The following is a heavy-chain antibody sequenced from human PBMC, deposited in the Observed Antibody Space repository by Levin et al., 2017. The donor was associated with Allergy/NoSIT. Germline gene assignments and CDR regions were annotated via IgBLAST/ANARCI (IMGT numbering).Heavy chain of an antibody. CDR1: GFTFGDYA. D-gene: IGHD5-18*01. CDR3: TRDQGFNSYGYGMEWSYYYGMDV. Sequence: GGSLRLSCTASGFTFGDYAMSWVRQAPGKGLEWVGFIRSKAYGGTTEYAASVKGRFTISRDDSKSIAYLQMNSLKTEDTAVYYCTRDQGFNSYGYGMEWSYYYGMDVWGQGTTVTVSS. V-gene: IGHV3-49*04. J-gene: IGHJ6*02. CDR2: IRSKAYGGTT.